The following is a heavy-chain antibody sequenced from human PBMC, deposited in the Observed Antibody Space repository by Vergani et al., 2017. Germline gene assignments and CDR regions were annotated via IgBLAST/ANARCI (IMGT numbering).Heavy chain of an antibody. CDR2: INPNSGGT. Sequence: QVQLAQSGTEVKKPGASVKVSCQISGYTLTEVYMHWVRQAPGQGLEWMGWINPNSGGTNYAQKFQGRVTMTRDTSISTAYMELSRLRSDDTAVYYCARSSGYFDYWGQGTLVTVSS. CDR1: GYTLTEVY. V-gene: IGHV1-2*02. D-gene: IGHD6-19*01. J-gene: IGHJ4*02. CDR3: ARSSGYFDY.